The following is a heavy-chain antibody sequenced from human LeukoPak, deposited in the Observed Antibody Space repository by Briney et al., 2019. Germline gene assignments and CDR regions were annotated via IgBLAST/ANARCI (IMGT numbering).Heavy chain of an antibody. D-gene: IGHD2-21*02. CDR3: AREGGAYCGGDCYSGAFDI. V-gene: IGHV3-74*01. CDR2: INSDGSST. Sequence: AGSLRLSWAVAGFTFSSYWMHWVRPAPGKGLVWVSRINSDGSSTSYADSVKGRFTISRDNAKNTLYLQMNSLRAEDTAVYYCAREGGAYCGGDCYSGAFDIWGQGTMVTVSS. J-gene: IGHJ3*02. CDR1: GFTFSSYW.